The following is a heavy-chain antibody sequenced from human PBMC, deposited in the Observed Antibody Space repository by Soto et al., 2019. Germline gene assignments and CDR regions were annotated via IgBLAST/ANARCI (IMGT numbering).Heavy chain of an antibody. CDR2: ISSSSSYI. D-gene: IGHD6-19*01. J-gene: IGHJ6*04. CDR3: ARDNIGSVDSSGWLFHYGTDV. CDR1: GFTFSSYS. Sequence: GGSLRLSCAASGFTFSSYSMNWVRQAPGKGLEWVSSISSSSSYIYYAGSVKGRFTISRDNAKNSLYLQMNSLRAEDTAVYYCARDNIGSVDSSGWLFHYGTDVCGKGTTVTVSS. V-gene: IGHV3-21*01.